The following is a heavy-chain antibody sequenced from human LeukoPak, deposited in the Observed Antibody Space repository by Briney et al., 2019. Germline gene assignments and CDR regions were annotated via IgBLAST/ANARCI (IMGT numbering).Heavy chain of an antibody. D-gene: IGHD3-22*01. V-gene: IGHV3-30*02. CDR1: GFTFSSYG. CDR2: IRDDGSNK. J-gene: IGHJ6*03. CDR3: AKWKDYYDSSGYCGVYYYYMDV. Sequence: VGSLRLSCAESGFTFSSYGMRWVRQAPGKGLEWVAFIRDDGSNKYYADSVKGRFTISRDNSKNTLYLQMNSLRAEDTAVYYCAKWKDYYDSSGYCGVYYYYMDVWGKGTTVTVSS.